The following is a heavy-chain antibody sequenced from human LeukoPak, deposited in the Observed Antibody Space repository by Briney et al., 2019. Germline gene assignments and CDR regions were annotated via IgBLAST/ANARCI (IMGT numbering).Heavy chain of an antibody. CDR1: GYTFTGYY. J-gene: IGHJ6*02. CDR3: ASGIAVARILHYYYYGMDV. V-gene: IGHV1-2*02. CDR2: INPNSGGT. Sequence: ASVKVSCKASGYTFTGYYMHWVRQAPGQGLEWMGWINPNSGGTNYAQKFQGRVTMTRDTSISTAYMELSRLRSDDTAVYYCASGIAVARILHYYYYGMDVWGQGTTVTVSS. D-gene: IGHD6-19*01.